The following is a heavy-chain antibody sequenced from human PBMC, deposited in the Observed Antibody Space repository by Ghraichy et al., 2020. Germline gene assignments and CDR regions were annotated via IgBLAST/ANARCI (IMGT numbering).Heavy chain of an antibody. CDR1: GFTFSSYS. CDR3: ARDNYDFWSGPDYYYYYGMDV. CDR2: ISSSSSTI. J-gene: IGHJ6*02. Sequence: GGSLRLSCAASGFTFSSYSMNWVRQAPGKGLEWVSYISSSSSTIYYADSVKGRFTISRDNAKNSLYLQMNSLRDEDTAVYYCARDNYDFWSGPDYYYYYGMDVWGQGTTVTVSS. V-gene: IGHV3-48*02. D-gene: IGHD3-3*01.